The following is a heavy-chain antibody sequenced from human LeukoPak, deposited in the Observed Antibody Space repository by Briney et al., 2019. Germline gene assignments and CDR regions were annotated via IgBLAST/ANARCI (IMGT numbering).Heavy chain of an antibody. D-gene: IGHD4-11*01. CDR3: AKDWDSNFDY. CDR1: GFTFSSYG. CDR2: IRYDGSNK. Sequence: GGSLRLSCAASGFTFSSYGMHWVRQAPGKGLEWVAFIRYDGSNKYYVDSVKGRFTISRDNSKNTLYLQMNSLRAEDTAVYYCAKDWDSNFDYWGQGTLVTVSS. V-gene: IGHV3-30*02. J-gene: IGHJ4*02.